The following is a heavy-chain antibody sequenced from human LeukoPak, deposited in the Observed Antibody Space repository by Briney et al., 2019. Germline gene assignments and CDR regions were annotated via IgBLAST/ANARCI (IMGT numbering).Heavy chain of an antibody. CDR3: ARVARGFRSYYYYMDV. V-gene: IGHV4-61*02. Sequence: TSETLSLTCTVSGGSISSGSYYWSWIRQPAGKGLEWIGRIYTTGSTNYNPSLKSRLTISVDTSKNQFSLKLSSVTAADTAVYYCARVARGFRSYYYYMDVWGKGTTVTISS. J-gene: IGHJ6*03. CDR1: GGSISSGSYY. CDR2: IYTTGST. D-gene: IGHD5-12*01.